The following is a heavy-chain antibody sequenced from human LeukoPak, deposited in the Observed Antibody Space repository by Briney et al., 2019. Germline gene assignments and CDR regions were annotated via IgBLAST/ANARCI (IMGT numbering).Heavy chain of an antibody. D-gene: IGHD3-16*01. V-gene: IGHV3-21*01. Sequence: GRSLRLSCAASGFTFSSYSMNWVRQAPGKGLEWVSSINSDSSLMYYAESVKGRFTISRDNARNSLYLQMSSLRVEDTAVYYCIRDLFDDYSLDYWGQGALVTVSS. CDR3: IRDLFDDYSLDY. J-gene: IGHJ4*02. CDR2: INSDSSLM. CDR1: GFTFSSYS.